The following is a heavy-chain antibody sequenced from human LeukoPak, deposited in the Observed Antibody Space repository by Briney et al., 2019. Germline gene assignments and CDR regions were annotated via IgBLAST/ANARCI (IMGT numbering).Heavy chain of an antibody. CDR2: ISGSGGST. D-gene: IGHD2/OR15-2a*01. CDR3: ARDWFHAIDY. CDR1: GFTFSSYA. Sequence: GGSLRLSCAASGFTFSSYAMSWVRQAPGKGLEWVSAISGSGGSTYYADSVKGRFTISRDNAENTLYLQMNSLREEDTAIYYCARDWFHAIDYWGQGTLVTVSS. V-gene: IGHV3-23*01. J-gene: IGHJ4*02.